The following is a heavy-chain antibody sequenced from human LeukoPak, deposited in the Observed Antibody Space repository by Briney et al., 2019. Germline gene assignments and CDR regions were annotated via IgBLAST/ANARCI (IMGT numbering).Heavy chain of an antibody. D-gene: IGHD2-15*01. CDR3: AREGYCSGGSCYSDFDY. Sequence: GGSLRLSCAASGFTFSSYWMHCVRQAPGKGLLWVSRINSDGSSTSYADSVKGRFTISRDNAKNTLYLQMNSLRAEDTAVYYCAREGYCSGGSCYSDFDYWGQGTLVTVSS. J-gene: IGHJ4*02. CDR2: INSDGSST. CDR1: GFTFSSYW. V-gene: IGHV3-74*01.